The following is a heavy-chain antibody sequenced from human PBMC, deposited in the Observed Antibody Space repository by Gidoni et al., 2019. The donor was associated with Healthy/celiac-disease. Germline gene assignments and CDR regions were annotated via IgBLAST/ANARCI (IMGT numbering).Heavy chain of an antibody. CDR2: ISYDGSNK. D-gene: IGHD2-2*01. CDR1: GFPFSRYA. Sequence: QVQLVESGGGVVQPGRSLRLSCAASGFPFSRYAMHWVSQAPGKGLEWVAVISYDGSNKYYADSVKGRFTISRDNSKNTLYLQMNSLRAEDTAVYDCARGGSDVVVPAAATYYYGMDVWGQGTTVTVSS. V-gene: IGHV3-30-3*01. J-gene: IGHJ6*02. CDR3: ARGGSDVVVPAAATYYYGMDV.